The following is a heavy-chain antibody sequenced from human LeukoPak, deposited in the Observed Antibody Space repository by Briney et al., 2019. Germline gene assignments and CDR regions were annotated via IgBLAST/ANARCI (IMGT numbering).Heavy chain of an antibody. CDR1: GFTFSSYA. J-gene: IGHJ4*02. CDR2: ISYDGSNK. D-gene: IGHD2-15*01. Sequence: PGGSLRLSCAASGFTFSSYAMHWVRQAPGKGLEWVAVISYDGSNKYYADSVKGRFTISRDNSKNTLYLQMNSLRAEDTAVYYCAKDLRVVVVAATRYFDYWGQGTLVTVSS. CDR3: AKDLRVVVVAATRYFDY. V-gene: IGHV3-30-3*01.